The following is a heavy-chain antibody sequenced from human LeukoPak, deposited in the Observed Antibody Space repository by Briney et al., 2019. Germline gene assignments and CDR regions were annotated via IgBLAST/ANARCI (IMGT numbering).Heavy chain of an antibody. V-gene: IGHV3-74*01. CDR2: INTDGSST. J-gene: IGHJ4*02. CDR1: GFTFSSYG. Sequence: GRSLRLSCAASGFTFSSYGMHWFRQAPGKGLVWVSRINTDGSSTSYADSVKGRFTISRDNAKNTLYLQMNSLRAEDTAVYYCARESLLIAAPFDYWGQGTLVTVSS. CDR3: ARESLLIAAPFDY. D-gene: IGHD6-6*01.